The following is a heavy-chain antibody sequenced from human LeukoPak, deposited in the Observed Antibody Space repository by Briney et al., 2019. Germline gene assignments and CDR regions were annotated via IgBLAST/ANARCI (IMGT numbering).Heavy chain of an antibody. CDR3: ARVLRGLRLAWFDP. CDR2: IYYSGST. CDR1: GGSISSGGYY. Sequence: SQTLSLTCTVSGGSISSGGYYWSWIRQHPGKGLEWIGYIYYSGSTNYNPSLKSRVTISVDTSKNQFSLKLSSVTAADTAVYYCARVLRGLRLAWFDPWGQGTLVTVSS. D-gene: IGHD5-12*01. V-gene: IGHV4-31*03. J-gene: IGHJ5*02.